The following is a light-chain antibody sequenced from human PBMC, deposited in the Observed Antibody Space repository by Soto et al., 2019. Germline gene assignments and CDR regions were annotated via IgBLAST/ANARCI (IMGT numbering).Light chain of an antibody. V-gene: IGKV3-15*01. CDR1: QSVSSN. CDR3: QQYDNWPPST. Sequence: EIVMTQSPATLSVSPGERATLSCRAGQSVSSNLAWYQQKPGQAPRLLIYGASTRVAGIAARFSGSGSGTEFTLSISGLQSEDFAVYYCQQYDNWPPSTFGQGTRLEI. CDR2: GAS. J-gene: IGKJ5*01.